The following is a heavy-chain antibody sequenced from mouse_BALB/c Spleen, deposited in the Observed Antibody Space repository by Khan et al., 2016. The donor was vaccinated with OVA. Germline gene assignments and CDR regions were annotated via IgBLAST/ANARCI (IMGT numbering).Heavy chain of an antibody. J-gene: IGHJ3*01. CDR3: ARSGYDYFAY. CDR2: IYPGDGDT. V-gene: IGHV1-80*01. D-gene: IGHD2-14*01. Sequence: VQLQQPGAELVRPGSSVKISCKASGYAFSNYWMNWVKQRPGQGLEWIGQIYPGDGDTSFNGKFRGKATLTADKSSSTAYMQLSSLTSEDSAVYFCARSGYDYFAYWGQGTLVTVSA. CDR1: GYAFSNYW.